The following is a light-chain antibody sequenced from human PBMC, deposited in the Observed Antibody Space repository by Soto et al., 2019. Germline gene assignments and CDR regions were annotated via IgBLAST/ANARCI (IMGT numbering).Light chain of an antibody. V-gene: IGLV2-11*01. Sequence: QSALTQPRSVSGSPGQSVTISCTGTSSDVGGYNYVSWYQQHPGKAPKLMIYDVSKRPSGVPDRFSGSKSGNTASLTISGLQAEVYAGYYCCPDHGSFPYVLATGTKVAV. J-gene: IGLJ1*01. CDR2: DVS. CDR1: SSDVGGYNY. CDR3: CPDHGSFPYV.